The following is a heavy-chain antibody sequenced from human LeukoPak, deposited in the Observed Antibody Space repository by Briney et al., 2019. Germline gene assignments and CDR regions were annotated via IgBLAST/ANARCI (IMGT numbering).Heavy chain of an antibody. CDR3: ARDKLWFGGNWFNP. V-gene: IGHV4-4*07. D-gene: IGHD3-10*01. CDR1: GGSFSGYY. J-gene: IGHJ5*02. Sequence: SETLSLTCAVYGGSFSGYYWSWIRQPAGKGLEWIGRIYTSGSTNYNPSLKSRVTMSVDTSKNQFSLKLSSVTAADTAVYYCARDKLWFGGNWFNPWGQGTLVTVSS. CDR2: IYTSGST.